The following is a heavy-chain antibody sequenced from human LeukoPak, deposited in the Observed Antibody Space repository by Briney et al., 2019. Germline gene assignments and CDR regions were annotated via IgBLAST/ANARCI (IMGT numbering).Heavy chain of an antibody. D-gene: IGHD3-22*01. J-gene: IGHJ4*02. V-gene: IGHV4-30-2*01. CDR3: ARVYGYYDSSGYQYFDY. CDR1: GGSISSGGYS. Sequence: SETLSLTCAVSGGSISSGGYSWSWIRQPPGKGLEWIGYIYHSGSTYYNPSLKSRVTISVDRSKNQFSPKLSSVTAADTAVYYCARVYGYYDSSGYQYFDYWGQGTLVTVSS. CDR2: IYHSGST.